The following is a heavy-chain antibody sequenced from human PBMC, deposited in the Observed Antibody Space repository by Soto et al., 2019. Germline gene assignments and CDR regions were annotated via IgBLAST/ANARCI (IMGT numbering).Heavy chain of an antibody. J-gene: IGHJ4*02. D-gene: IGHD1-26*01. CDR3: ARRGSGSYYDY. CDR1: GFTFSSYA. V-gene: IGHV3-23*01. Sequence: GGSLRLSCAASGFTFSSYAMRWVRQAPVKGLEWVSAISGSGGSTYYADSVKGRFTISRDNSKNTLYLQMNSLRAVDTAVYYCARRGSGSYYDYWGQGTLVTVSS. CDR2: ISGSGGST.